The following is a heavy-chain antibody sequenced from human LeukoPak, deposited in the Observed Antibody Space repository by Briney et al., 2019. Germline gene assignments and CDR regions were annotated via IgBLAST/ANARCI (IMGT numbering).Heavy chain of an antibody. V-gene: IGHV1-46*01. J-gene: IGHJ4*02. CDR3: ARQLLGYCSSTSCSTLDY. CDR2: INPSGGST. D-gene: IGHD2-2*01. CDR1: GYTFTNYH. Sequence: ASVKVSCKASGYTFTNYHMHWVRQAPGQGLEWMGIINPSGGSTSYAQKFQGRVTMTRDTSTSTVYMELSSLRSDDTAVYYCARQLLGYCSSTSCSTLDYWGQGTLVTVSS.